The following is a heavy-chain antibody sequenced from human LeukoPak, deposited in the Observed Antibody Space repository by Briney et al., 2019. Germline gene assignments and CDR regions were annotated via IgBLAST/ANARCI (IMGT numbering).Heavy chain of an antibody. J-gene: IGHJ4*02. CDR1: GDSISSYY. CDR2: IYYSGST. Sequence: PSETLSLTCTVSGDSISSYYWSWIRQPPGKGLEWIGYIYYSGSTNYNPSLKSRVTISVDTSKNQFSLKLSSVTAADTAVYYCARLSAGNDYWGQGTLVTVSS. CDR3: ARLSAGNDY. D-gene: IGHD6-13*01. V-gene: IGHV4-59*08.